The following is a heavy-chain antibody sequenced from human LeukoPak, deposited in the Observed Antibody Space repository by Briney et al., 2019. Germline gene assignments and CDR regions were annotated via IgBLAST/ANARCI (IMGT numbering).Heavy chain of an antibody. CDR1: GFTFSSYE. Sequence: GGSLRLSCAASGFTFSSYEMNWVRQAPGKGLEWVSYISSSGSTIYYADSVKGRFTISRDNAKNSLYLQMNSLIAEDTAGYYCAETGITMMGGVWAKGTPVTISS. J-gene: IGHJ6*04. D-gene: IGHD3-22*01. CDR3: AETGITMMGGV. CDR2: ISSSGSTI. V-gene: IGHV3-48*03.